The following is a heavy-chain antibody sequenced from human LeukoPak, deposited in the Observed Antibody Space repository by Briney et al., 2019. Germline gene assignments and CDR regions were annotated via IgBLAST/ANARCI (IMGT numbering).Heavy chain of an antibody. CDR2: INHSGST. J-gene: IGHJ4*02. Sequence: SETLSLTCAVYGGSFSGYYWSWIRQPPGKGLEWIGEINHSGSTNYNPSLKSRVTISVDTSKNQFSLKLSSVTAADTAVYYCARERATKMRWVGRAGRAPFDHWGQGTLVTVSS. CDR3: ARERATKMRWVGRAGRAPFDH. CDR1: GGSFSGYY. V-gene: IGHV4-34*01. D-gene: IGHD5-24*01.